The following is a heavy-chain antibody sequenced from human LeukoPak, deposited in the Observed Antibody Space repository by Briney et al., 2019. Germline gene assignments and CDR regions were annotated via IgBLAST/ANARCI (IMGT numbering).Heavy chain of an antibody. CDR1: GFTVSGNY. Sequence: GGSLRLSCAVCGFTVSGNYMSWVRQAPGKGLEWVSLIYSGGTTYYADSVKGRFTISRDNSKNTLYLQVNSLRAEDTAVYYCARRAGGYSHPYDYWGQGILVTVSS. CDR3: ARRAGGYSHPYDY. D-gene: IGHD4-23*01. CDR2: IYSGGTT. V-gene: IGHV3-53*01. J-gene: IGHJ4*02.